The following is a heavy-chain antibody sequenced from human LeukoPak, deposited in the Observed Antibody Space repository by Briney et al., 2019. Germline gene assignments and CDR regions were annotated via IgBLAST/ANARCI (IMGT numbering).Heavy chain of an antibody. CDR3: ASPYDFWSGYIEPVRGDF. V-gene: IGHV3-30-3*01. J-gene: IGHJ4*02. D-gene: IGHD3-3*01. CDR2: ISYGGSNK. CDR1: GFTFSDYY. Sequence: GGSLRLSCAASGFTFSDYYMTWIRQAPGKGLEWVAVISYGGSNKFYADSVKGRFTISRDNSKNTLYLQMNTLRAEDTAVYYCASPYDFWSGYIEPVRGDFWGQGTLVTVSS.